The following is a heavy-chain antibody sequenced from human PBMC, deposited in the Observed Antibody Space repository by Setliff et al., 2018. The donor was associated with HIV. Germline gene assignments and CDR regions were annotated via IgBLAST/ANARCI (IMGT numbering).Heavy chain of an antibody. D-gene: IGHD3-3*02. CDR1: GYSFSSHW. CDR3: ARHRIDISLLVVQDPGPFDL. Sequence: PGESLKISCTGSGYSFSSHWIGWVRQMPGRGLEWVAIIYPQDSDTRYSPSFEGHVTISADTSRYTAYLQWRALRASDTAIYYCARHRIDISLLVVQDPGPFDLWGRGTMVT. V-gene: IGHV5-51*01. J-gene: IGHJ3*01. CDR2: IYPQDSDT.